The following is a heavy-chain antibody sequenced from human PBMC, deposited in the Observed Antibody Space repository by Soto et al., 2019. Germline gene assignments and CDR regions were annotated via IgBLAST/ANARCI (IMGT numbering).Heavy chain of an antibody. D-gene: IGHD3-16*02. CDR3: TRDDYDNIWGTYRFFSY. CDR1: VFTFSDYD. V-gene: IGHV3-49*03. J-gene: IGHJ4*02. Sequence: PGGSLRLSCTASVFTFSDYDMSWFRQASGKGLEWVGFIRSKGFGGTTDYAASVRGRVAISRDDSKSIAYLQMNSLKTEDTAVYYCTRDDYDNIWGTYRFFSYWGQGTPVTVSS. CDR2: IRSKGFGGTT.